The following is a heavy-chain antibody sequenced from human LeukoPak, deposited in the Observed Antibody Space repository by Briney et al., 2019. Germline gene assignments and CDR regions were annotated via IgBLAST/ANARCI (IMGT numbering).Heavy chain of an antibody. CDR2: ISGSGGST. D-gene: IGHD3-22*01. V-gene: IGHV3-23*01. J-gene: IGHJ4*02. Sequence: GGSLRLSCAASGFTFSSYAMSWVRQAPGKGLEWVSAISGSGGSTYYADSVKGRFTISRDNSKNTLYLQMNSLRAEDTAVYYCAKTAGQRDWYYYDSSGYDYYFDYWGQGTLVTVSS. CDR3: AKTAGQRDWYYYDSSGYDYYFDY. CDR1: GFTFSSYA.